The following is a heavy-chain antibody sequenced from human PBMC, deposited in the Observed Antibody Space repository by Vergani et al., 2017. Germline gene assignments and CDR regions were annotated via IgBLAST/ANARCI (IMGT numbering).Heavy chain of an antibody. CDR2: ISSSSSYI. CDR1: GFTFSSYS. J-gene: IGHJ4*02. D-gene: IGHD1-26*01. CDR3: ARDFSATPSGDY. Sequence: EVQLVESGGGLVKPGGSLRLSCAASGFTFSSYSMNWVRQAPGKGLEWVSSISSSSSYIYYADSVKGRFTISRDNAKNSLYLQMNSLRAEDTAVYYCARDFSATPSGDYGGQGTLVTVSS. V-gene: IGHV3-21*01.